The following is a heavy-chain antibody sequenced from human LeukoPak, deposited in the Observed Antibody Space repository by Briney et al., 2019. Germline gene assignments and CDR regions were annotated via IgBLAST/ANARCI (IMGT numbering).Heavy chain of an antibody. CDR3: ATATDSGSYFSFDY. V-gene: IGHV1-24*01. J-gene: IGHJ4*02. D-gene: IGHD1-26*01. CDR1: GYTLTELS. CDR2: FDPEDGET. Sequence: GASVKVSCKVSGYTLTELSMHWVRQAPGKGLEWMGGFDPEDGETIYAQKFQGRVTMTEDTSTDTAYMELSSLRSEDTAVYYCATATDSGSYFSFDYWGQGTLVTVSS.